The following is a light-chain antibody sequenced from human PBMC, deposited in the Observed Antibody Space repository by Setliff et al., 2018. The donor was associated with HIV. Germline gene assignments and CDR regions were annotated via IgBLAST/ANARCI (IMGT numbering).Light chain of an antibody. Sequence: QSVLTQPASVSGSPGQSITISCTGTSSDVGGYSHVSWYQQHPGKAPKLIIYEVRDRPSGVSNRFSGSKSGNTASPTISGLQAEDEADYYCSSYAITNTLPFGTGTKVTV. J-gene: IGLJ1*01. V-gene: IGLV2-14*01. CDR3: SSYAITNTLP. CDR2: EVR. CDR1: SSDVGGYSH.